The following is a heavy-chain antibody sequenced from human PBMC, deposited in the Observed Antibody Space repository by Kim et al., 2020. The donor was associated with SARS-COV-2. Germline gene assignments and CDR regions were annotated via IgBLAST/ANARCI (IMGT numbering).Heavy chain of an antibody. CDR3: AKGDYGDYVGY. J-gene: IGHJ4*02. CDR2: T. D-gene: IGHD4-17*01. Sequence: TYYADSVKSRFTISRDNSKNTLYLQMNSLRVEDTAVYYCAKGDYGDYVGYWGQGTLVTVSS. V-gene: IGHV3-23*01.